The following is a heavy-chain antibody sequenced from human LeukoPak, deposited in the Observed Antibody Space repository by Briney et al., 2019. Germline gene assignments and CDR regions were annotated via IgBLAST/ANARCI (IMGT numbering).Heavy chain of an antibody. Sequence: GASVKVSCKASGYTFTSYGISWVRQAPGQGLEWMGWISAYNGNTNYAQKLQGRVTMTTDTSTSTAYMELRSLRSDDPAVYYCARSGYSSSWSPYYFVYWGDRTLVSLSS. CDR2: ISAYNGNT. V-gene: IGHV1-18*01. D-gene: IGHD6-13*01. CDR3: ARSGYSSSWSPYYFVY. J-gene: IGHJ4*01. CDR1: GYTFTSYG.